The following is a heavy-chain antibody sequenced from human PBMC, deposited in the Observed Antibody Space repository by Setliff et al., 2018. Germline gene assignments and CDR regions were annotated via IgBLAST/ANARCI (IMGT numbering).Heavy chain of an antibody. V-gene: IGHV1-46*01. CDR2: INPSGGST. Sequence: ASVKVSCKASGYTFTRYYMHWVRQAPGQGLEWMGIINPSGGSTSYAQKFQGRVTMTRDTSTSTVYMELSSLRSEDTAVYYCARGGIDFSEITIFGVALYWFDPWGQGTLVTVSS. CDR1: GYTFTRYY. CDR3: ARGGIDFSEITIFGVALYWFDP. J-gene: IGHJ5*02. D-gene: IGHD3-3*01.